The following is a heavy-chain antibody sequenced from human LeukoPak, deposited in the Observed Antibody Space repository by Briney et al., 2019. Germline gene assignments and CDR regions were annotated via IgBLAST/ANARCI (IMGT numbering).Heavy chain of an antibody. CDR1: GYSFSTYS. CDR3: AKDVVPDSGWDIDY. Sequence: PGRSLRLSCVGYGYSFSTYSMSWVRQGPGEWLEWVSSIYNSGSEVFYADSVKGRFTISRDNSQNTLYLQMNSLRVEDTAIYYCAKDVVPDSGWDIDYWGQGTLVTVSS. D-gene: IGHD6-19*01. J-gene: IGHJ4*02. CDR2: IYNSGSEV. V-gene: IGHV3-23*05.